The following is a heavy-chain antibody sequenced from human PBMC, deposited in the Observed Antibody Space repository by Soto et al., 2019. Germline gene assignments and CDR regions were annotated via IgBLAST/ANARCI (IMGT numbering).Heavy chain of an antibody. V-gene: IGHV1-18*01. CDR1: GYTFASYA. CDR2: ISAYNGNT. J-gene: IGHJ4*02. CDR3: ARDATPADY. Sequence: QVQLVQSGAEVKKPGASVKVSCKASGYTFASYAISWVRQAPGQGLEWMGWISAYNGNTNYAQKLQGRVTMTTDTSTRTAYMELRSLTADDTAVHYCARDATPADYWGQGTLVTVSS.